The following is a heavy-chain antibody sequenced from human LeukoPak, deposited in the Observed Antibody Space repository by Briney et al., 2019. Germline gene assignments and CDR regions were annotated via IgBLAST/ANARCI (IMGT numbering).Heavy chain of an antibody. CDR2: ISYDGSYK. J-gene: IGHJ4*02. Sequence: PGGSLRLSCAASGFTFSSYGIHWVRQAPGKGLEWVAVISYDGSYKFYADSVKDRFTISRDSSKNTLYLQMNSLRAEDTAAYYCAKDPFDYWGQGTLVTVSS. CDR1: GFTFSSYG. V-gene: IGHV3-30*18. CDR3: AKDPFDY.